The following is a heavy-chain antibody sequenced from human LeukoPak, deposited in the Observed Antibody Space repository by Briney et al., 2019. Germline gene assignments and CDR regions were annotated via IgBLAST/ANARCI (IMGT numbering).Heavy chain of an antibody. Sequence: GRSLRLSCAASGFTLSRHGFHWVRQAPAMGLEWVAFISDDGRRRYYADSVKGRFTISRDNSKSTMSPQMDSLRAEDTAVYHCARDLTGTYSFDYWGQGTLVTVSS. V-gene: IGHV3-30*04. D-gene: IGHD1-1*01. CDR1: GFTLSRHG. CDR3: ARDLTGTYSFDY. J-gene: IGHJ4*02. CDR2: ISDDGRRR.